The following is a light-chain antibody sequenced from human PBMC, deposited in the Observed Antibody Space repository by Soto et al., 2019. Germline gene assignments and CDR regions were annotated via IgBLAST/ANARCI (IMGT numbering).Light chain of an antibody. CDR2: GAS. CDR1: QSVSSN. Sequence: EIVMTQSPATLSVSPGERATLSCRASQSVSSNLAWYQQKPGQAPRLLFYGASTRATGIPARFSGSGSGTEFTLTISSLQSEDFAVYYCQQYYDWPPWTFGQGTTVEIK. CDR3: QQYYDWPPWT. J-gene: IGKJ1*01. V-gene: IGKV3-15*01.